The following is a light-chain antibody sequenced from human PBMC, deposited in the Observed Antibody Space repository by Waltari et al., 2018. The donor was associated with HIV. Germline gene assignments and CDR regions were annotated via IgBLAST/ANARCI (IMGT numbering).Light chain of an antibody. J-gene: IGLJ3*02. Sequence: QTVVTQEPSLSVSPGGTVTITCGLTSGPMSPGSYPNWYQQTPGRPPRTLIYSTNTRSSGVPDRFSGSILGNQAALTITGAQAEDESDYYCVLYMGSGYWLFGGGTRLTVL. CDR3: VLYMGSGYWL. CDR1: SGPMSPGSY. V-gene: IGLV8-61*01. CDR2: STN.